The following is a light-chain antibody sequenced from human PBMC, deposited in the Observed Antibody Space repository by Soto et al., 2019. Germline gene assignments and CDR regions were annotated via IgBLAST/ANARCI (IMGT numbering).Light chain of an antibody. CDR1: SSDVGGYNY. CDR2: EVS. Sequence: QAVVTQPPSASGSPGQSVTISCTGTSSDVGGYNYVSWYQQHPGKAPKLMIYEVSKRPSGVPDRFSGSKSGNTASLTVSGLQAEDEADYYCSSYAGSNMGVFGGGTKLTVL. J-gene: IGLJ2*01. CDR3: SSYAGSNMGV. V-gene: IGLV2-8*01.